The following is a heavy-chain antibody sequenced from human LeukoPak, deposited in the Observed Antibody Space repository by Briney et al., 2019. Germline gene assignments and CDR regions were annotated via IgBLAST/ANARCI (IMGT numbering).Heavy chain of an antibody. V-gene: IGHV3-33*01. CDR2: IWYDGSKK. J-gene: IGHJ3*02. D-gene: IGHD6-13*01. Sequence: PGGSLRLSCVASGFSFTSYGFYWVRQAPGKGPEWVALIWYDGSKKYYADSVKGRFTISRDNSKNTLFLQMNSLRAEDTALYYCARDPLGLSSSWYPDAFDIWGQGTMVTVSS. CDR3: ARDPLGLSSSWYPDAFDI. CDR1: GFSFTSYG.